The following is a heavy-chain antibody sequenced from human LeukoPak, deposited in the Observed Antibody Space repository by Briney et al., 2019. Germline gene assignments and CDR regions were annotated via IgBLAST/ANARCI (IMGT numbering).Heavy chain of an antibody. CDR1: GGSFSSYY. CDR3: TYSSDYQQK. CDR2: INHSGST. D-gene: IGHD3-22*01. Sequence: PSETLSLTCGVYGGSFSSYYWRWIRQPPGKGLEWMGEINHSGSTNYNPSLKSRITISVDTSKNQFSQKLSSVSAADTAVYYCTYSSDYQQKWGQGTLVTVSS. J-gene: IGHJ1*01. V-gene: IGHV4-34*01.